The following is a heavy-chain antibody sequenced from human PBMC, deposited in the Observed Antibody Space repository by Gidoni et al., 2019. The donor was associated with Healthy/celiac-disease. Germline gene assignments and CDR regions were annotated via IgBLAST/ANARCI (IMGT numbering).Heavy chain of an antibody. V-gene: IGHV1-3*01. CDR1: GYTFTSYA. Sequence: QVQLVQSGAEGKKHGPSVKVSGKASGYTFTSYAMHWVRQAPGQRLEWMGWINAGNGNTKYAQKFQGRVTITRDTSASTAYMELSSLRSEDTAVYYCARGPKYYDILTGYQPLYYFDYWGQGTLVTVSS. J-gene: IGHJ4*02. D-gene: IGHD3-9*01. CDR2: INAGNGNT. CDR3: ARGPKYYDILTGYQPLYYFDY.